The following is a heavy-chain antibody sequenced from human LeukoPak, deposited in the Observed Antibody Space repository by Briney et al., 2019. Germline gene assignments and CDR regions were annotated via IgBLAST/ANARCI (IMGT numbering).Heavy chain of an antibody. V-gene: IGHV4-39*02. J-gene: IGHJ4*02. D-gene: IGHD5-12*01. CDR3: ARVYSGYDYPFDF. Sequence: PTETLSLTCTVSGGSVSSSSYYWGWIRQPPGRGLEGIGNIYYSGNTYYNPSLKSRVTISVDTSKHHFSLKLTSVTAADTAVYYCARVYSGYDYPFDFWGQGTLVTVSS. CDR1: GGSVSSSSYY. CDR2: IYYSGNT.